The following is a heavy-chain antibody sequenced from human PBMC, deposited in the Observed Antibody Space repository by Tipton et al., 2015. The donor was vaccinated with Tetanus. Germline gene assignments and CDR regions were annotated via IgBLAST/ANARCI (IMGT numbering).Heavy chain of an antibody. J-gene: IGHJ6*02. CDR1: GGSVSSGSYY. D-gene: IGHD1-7*01. V-gene: IGHV4-61*01. CDR3: ARDDLRYNWNYEIQNYYYGMDV. Sequence: TLSLTCTVSGGSVSSGSYYWSWIRQPPGKGLEWIGYIYYSGSTNYNPSLKSRVTISVDTSKNQFSLKLSSVTAADTAVYYCARDDLRYNWNYEIQNYYYGMDVWGQGTTVTVSS. CDR2: IYYSGST.